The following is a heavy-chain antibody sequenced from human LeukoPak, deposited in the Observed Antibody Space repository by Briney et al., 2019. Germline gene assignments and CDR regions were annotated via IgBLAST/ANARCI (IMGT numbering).Heavy chain of an antibody. V-gene: IGHV3-74*01. Sequence: GGSLRLSCAASGFTFSTYWMYWVRQAPGKGLEWVSRINSDGGSTSYADSVKGRFTISRDNAKNMLYLQMNSLRAEDTAVYYCARSRRLYNWNDLVDWGQGTLVTVSS. CDR2: INSDGGST. CDR1: GFTFSTYW. CDR3: ARSRRLYNWNDLVD. J-gene: IGHJ4*02. D-gene: IGHD1-20*01.